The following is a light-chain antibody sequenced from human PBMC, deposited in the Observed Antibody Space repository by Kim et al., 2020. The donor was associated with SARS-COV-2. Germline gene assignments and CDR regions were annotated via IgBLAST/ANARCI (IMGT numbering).Light chain of an antibody. CDR1: QSVNSN. CDR3: QQYYNWPPLT. J-gene: IGKJ4*01. CDR2: GAS. V-gene: IGKV3-15*01. Sequence: EVVMTQSPATLSVSPGERVTLSCWASQSVNSNLAWYQQKPGQAPRLLIHGASTRATGIPDRFSGSGSGTEFTLTISSLQSEDFAVYYCQQYYNWPPLTFGGGTKVEIK.